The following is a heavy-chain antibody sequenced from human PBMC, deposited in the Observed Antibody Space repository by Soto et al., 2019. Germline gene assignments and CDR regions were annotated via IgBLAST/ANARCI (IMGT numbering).Heavy chain of an antibody. V-gene: IGHV1-2*04. CDR3: ARAIAAVPFYNWFDP. J-gene: IGHJ5*02. CDR2: MHPNSDHT. D-gene: IGHD6-13*01. Sequence: ASVKVSCKTSGYPFTNYDIHWVRQATGQGLEWMGWMHPNSDHTNYAQKFQGWVTMTRDTSISTTYMELSRLRSDDTAVYYCARAIAAVPFYNWFDPWGQGTLVTVSS. CDR1: GYPFTNYD.